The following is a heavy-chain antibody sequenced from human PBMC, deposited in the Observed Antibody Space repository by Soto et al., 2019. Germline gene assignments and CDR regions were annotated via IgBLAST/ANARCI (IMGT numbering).Heavy chain of an antibody. J-gene: IGHJ4*02. V-gene: IGHV3-48*02. Sequence: GESLKISCAASGFTFSSYIMNWVRQAPGKGLEWVSYINYGSSTIYYADSVKGRFTISRDNAKNSLYLQMNSLRDEDTAVYYCARDKPYYDSSGYYFDYWGQGALVTVSS. CDR3: ARDKPYYDSSGYYFDY. CDR1: GFTFSSYI. CDR2: INYGSSTI. D-gene: IGHD3-22*01.